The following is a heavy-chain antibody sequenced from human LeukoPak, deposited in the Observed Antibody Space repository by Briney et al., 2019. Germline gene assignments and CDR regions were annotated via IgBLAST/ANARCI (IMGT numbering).Heavy chain of an antibody. CDR2: IYYSGSI. V-gene: IGHV4-39*01. CDR1: GVSIRGSSYY. CDR3: VRHEVVGYNYYALEI. D-gene: IGHD3-22*01. Sequence: PSETLSLTCTVSGVSIRGSSYYWGWIRQPPGKGLEWIGSIYYSGSIYYSTSLKSRVSISIDTSKNQFSLKVSSVTAADSSVYYCVRHEVVGYNYYALEIWGQGTTVTVAS. J-gene: IGHJ6*02.